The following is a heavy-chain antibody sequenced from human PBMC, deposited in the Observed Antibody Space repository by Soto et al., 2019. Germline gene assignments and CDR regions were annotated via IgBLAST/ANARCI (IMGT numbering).Heavy chain of an antibody. Sequence: SETLSLTCTVSGGSVSSGSYYWSWIRQPPGKGLEWIGYIYYSGSTNYNPSLKSRVTISVDTSKNQFSLKLSSVTAADTAVYYCAREVGELPRNYYYYGMDVWGQGTTVTVSS. CDR2: IYYSGST. CDR3: AREVGELPRNYYYYGMDV. CDR1: GGSVSSGSYY. V-gene: IGHV4-61*01. J-gene: IGHJ6*02. D-gene: IGHD3-10*01.